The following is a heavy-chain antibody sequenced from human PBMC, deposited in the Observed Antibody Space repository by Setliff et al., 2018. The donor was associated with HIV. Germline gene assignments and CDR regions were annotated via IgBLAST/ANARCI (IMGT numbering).Heavy chain of an antibody. Sequence: SETLSLTCTVSGASISSGNYYWGWIRQSPGKGLEWIGSISYSGSTYYNPSFKSRITMSVDTSTNQFSLNLSSLTAADTAVYYCARDVHWSGPYYYSYYYMDVWGTGTTVTVSS. CDR1: GASISSGNYY. CDR3: ARDVHWSGPYYYSYYYMDV. J-gene: IGHJ6*03. D-gene: IGHD3-3*01. V-gene: IGHV4-39*02. CDR2: ISYSGST.